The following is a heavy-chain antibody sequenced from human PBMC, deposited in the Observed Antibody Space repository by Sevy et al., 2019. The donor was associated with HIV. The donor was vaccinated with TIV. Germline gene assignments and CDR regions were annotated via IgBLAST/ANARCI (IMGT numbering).Heavy chain of an antibody. CDR3: VAGPGGRAPINDY. D-gene: IGHD6-19*01. J-gene: IGHJ4*02. V-gene: IGHV3-23*01. CDR2: ISGSGGST. CDR1: GFTFSSYA. Sequence: GGSLRLSCAASGFTFSSYAMSWVRQAPGKGLEWVSAISGSGGSTYYADSVKGRFTISRDNSKNTLYLQMNSLRAEDTAVYYAVAGPGGRAPINDYWGQGTLVTVSS.